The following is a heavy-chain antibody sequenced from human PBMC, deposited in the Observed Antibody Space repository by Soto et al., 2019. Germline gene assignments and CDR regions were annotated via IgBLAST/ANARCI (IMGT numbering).Heavy chain of an antibody. CDR3: ATVFDL. CDR2: IDTDGGGT. CDR1: GFTLGSHR. Sequence: DVQLVESGGGLVQPGGSLRVSCAASGFTLGSHRIHWVRQPPGKGLEWVSRIDTDGGGTSYADSVKGRFTISTDNAKNMVYLQMNGLRAEDTAVYYCATVFDLWGQGTLVTVSS. V-gene: IGHV3-74*01. J-gene: IGHJ5*02.